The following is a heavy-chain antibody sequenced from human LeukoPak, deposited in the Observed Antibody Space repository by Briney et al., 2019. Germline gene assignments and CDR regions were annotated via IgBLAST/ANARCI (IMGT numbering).Heavy chain of an antibody. CDR3: AKEPPRD. CDR2: ISSSSSYI. CDR1: GFTVSSNS. J-gene: IGHJ4*02. V-gene: IGHV3-21*04. Sequence: GGSLRLSCTVSGFTVSSNSMSWVRQAPGKGLEWVSSISSSSSYIYYADSVKGRFTISRDNAKNSLYLQMNSLRAEDTAVYYCAKEPPRDWGQGTLVTVSS.